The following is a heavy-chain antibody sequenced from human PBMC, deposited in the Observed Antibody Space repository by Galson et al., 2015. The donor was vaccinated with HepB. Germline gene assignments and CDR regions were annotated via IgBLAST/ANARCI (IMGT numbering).Heavy chain of an antibody. CDR1: GFTVSSNY. D-gene: IGHD3-10*01. V-gene: IGHV3-66*01. Sequence: SLRLSCAASGFTVSSNYMSWVRQAPGKGLEWVSAIYSGGSTYYADSVKGRSTISRDNSQNTLYLQMNSLRAEDTAVYYCAREVMVRGVISGWLDPWGQGTLVTVSS. J-gene: IGHJ5*02. CDR2: IYSGGST. CDR3: AREVMVRGVISGWLDP.